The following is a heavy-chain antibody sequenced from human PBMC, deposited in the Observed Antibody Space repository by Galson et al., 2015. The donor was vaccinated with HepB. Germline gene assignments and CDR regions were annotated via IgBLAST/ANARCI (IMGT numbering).Heavy chain of an antibody. Sequence: SLRLSCAASGFTFSSYGMHWVRQAPGKGLGWVAVIWYDGSNKYYADSVQGRFTISRDNSKNTLYLQMNSLRAEDTAVYYCARDLGGDSGSKLGGHFDYWGQGTLVTVSS. J-gene: IGHJ4*02. CDR1: GFTFSSYG. CDR2: IWYDGSNK. CDR3: ARDLGGDSGSKLGGHFDY. D-gene: IGHD1-26*01. V-gene: IGHV3-33*08.